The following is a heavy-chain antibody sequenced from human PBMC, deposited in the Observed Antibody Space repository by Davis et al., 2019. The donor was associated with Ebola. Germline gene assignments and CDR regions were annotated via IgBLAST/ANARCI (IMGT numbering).Heavy chain of an antibody. J-gene: IGHJ4*02. Sequence: GESLKISCAASGFTFSSYGMHWVRQAPGKGLEWVAVISYDGSNKYYADSVKGRFTISRDNSKNTLYLQMNSLRAEDTAVYYCARESRGIAAAAFDYWGQGTLVTVSS. CDR2: ISYDGSNK. CDR3: ARESRGIAAAAFDY. CDR1: GFTFSSYG. D-gene: IGHD6-13*01. V-gene: IGHV3-30*19.